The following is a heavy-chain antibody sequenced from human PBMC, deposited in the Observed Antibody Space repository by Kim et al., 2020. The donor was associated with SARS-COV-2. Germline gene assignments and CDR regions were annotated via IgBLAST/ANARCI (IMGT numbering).Heavy chain of an antibody. J-gene: IGHJ5*02. CDR2: ISAYNGNT. CDR3: ARAVDCSSTSCYVFYWVARIREEFDP. Sequence: ASVKVSCKASGYTFTSYGISWVRQAPGQGLEWMGWISAYNGNTNYAQKLQGRVTMTTDTSTSTAYMELRSLRSDDTAVYYCARAVDCSSTSCYVFYWVARIREEFDPWGQGTLVTVSS. D-gene: IGHD2-2*01. CDR1: GYTFTSYG. V-gene: IGHV1-18*01.